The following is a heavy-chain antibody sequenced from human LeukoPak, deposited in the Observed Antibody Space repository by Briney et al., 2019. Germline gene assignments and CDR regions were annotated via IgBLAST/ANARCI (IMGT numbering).Heavy chain of an antibody. J-gene: IGHJ4*02. Sequence: GGSLRLSCATSGFSFSSHAMNWVRQAPGKGLEWLSAISISGDDTYYADSVKGRFTISRDNSKNTLYLQMNSLSADDTAMYYCANEIRPNDYWGQGTLVTVSS. V-gene: IGHV3-23*01. CDR1: GFSFSSHA. D-gene: IGHD4-17*01. CDR2: ISISGDDT. CDR3: ANEIRPNDY.